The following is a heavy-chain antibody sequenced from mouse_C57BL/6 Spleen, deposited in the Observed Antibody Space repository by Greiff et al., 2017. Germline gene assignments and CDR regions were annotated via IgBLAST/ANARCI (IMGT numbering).Heavy chain of an antibody. CDR1: GYTFTSYW. CDR3: ARKDDDVGFAY. CDR2: IHPTSGST. V-gene: IGHV1-64*01. D-gene: IGHD2-4*01. J-gene: IGHJ3*01. Sequence: QVHVKQSGAELVKPGASVKLSCKASGYTFTSYWMHWVKQRPGHGLEWIGMIHPTSGSTNYNEKFKSKATLTVDKSSSTAYMQLSSLTSEDSAVYDGARKDDDVGFAYWGQGTLVTVSA.